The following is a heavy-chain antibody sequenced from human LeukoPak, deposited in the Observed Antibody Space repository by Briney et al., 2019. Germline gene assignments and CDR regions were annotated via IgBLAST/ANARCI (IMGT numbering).Heavy chain of an antibody. Sequence: SETLSLTCTVSGGPISSYYWSWIRQPPGKGLEWIGYIYYSGSTNYNPSLKSRVTISVDTSKNQFSLKLSSVTAADTAVYYCASQDEYSSPYWGQGTLVTVSS. CDR2: IYYSGST. CDR1: GGPISSYY. V-gene: IGHV4-59*12. CDR3: ASQDEYSSPY. D-gene: IGHD6-6*01. J-gene: IGHJ4*02.